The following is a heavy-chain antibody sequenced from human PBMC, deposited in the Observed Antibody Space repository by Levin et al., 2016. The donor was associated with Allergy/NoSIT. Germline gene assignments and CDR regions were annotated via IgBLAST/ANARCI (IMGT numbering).Heavy chain of an antibody. Sequence: GESLKISCAASGFTFSNYGMHWVRQAPGKGLEGVAVISYDGSNKYYGDSVKGRFTISRDNSKSTLYLQMNSLRAEDTAVYYCAKDMGSSWFEPWFDPWGQGTLVTVSS. CDR3: AKDMGSSWFEPWFDP. V-gene: IGHV3-30*18. CDR2: ISYDGSNK. D-gene: IGHD6-13*01. CDR1: GFTFSNYG. J-gene: IGHJ5*02.